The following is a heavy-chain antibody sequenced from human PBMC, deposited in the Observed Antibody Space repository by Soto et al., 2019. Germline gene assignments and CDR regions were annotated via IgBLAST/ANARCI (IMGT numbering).Heavy chain of an antibody. Sequence: PGGSLRLSCAASGFTFSSYWMHWVRQAPGKGLVWVSRINSDGSSTSYADSVKGRFTTSRDNAKNTLYLQMNSLRAEDTAVYYCARGGTYCTNGVCYLIDHWAQGTLVTVSS. V-gene: IGHV3-74*01. J-gene: IGHJ4*02. CDR2: INSDGSST. D-gene: IGHD2-8*01. CDR3: ARGGTYCTNGVCYLIDH. CDR1: GFTFSSYW.